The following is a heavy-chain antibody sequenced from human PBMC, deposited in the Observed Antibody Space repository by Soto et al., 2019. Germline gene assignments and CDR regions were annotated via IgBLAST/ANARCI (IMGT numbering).Heavy chain of an antibody. D-gene: IGHD4-17*01. CDR2: IYGDYDK. CDR1: GFSLSTSGLG. CDR3: AHGWGGDPFDY. J-gene: IGHJ4*02. Sequence: QITLKESGPTPVKPPQTLTLTCTLSGFSLSTSGLGVGWIRQPPGKALEWLALIYGDYDKRYSPSLKSRRTITKDTSKNQVVLTMTNMDPVDTATYYGAHGWGGDPFDYWGQGTLVTVSS. V-gene: IGHV2-5*02.